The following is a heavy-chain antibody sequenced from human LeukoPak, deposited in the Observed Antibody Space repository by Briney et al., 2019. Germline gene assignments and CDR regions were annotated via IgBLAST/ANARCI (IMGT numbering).Heavy chain of an antibody. J-gene: IGHJ5*02. D-gene: IGHD3-22*01. V-gene: IGHV1-18*01. CDR1: GYTFTSYA. CDR3: ARDPAYYYASSGYGAFDP. Sequence: GASVKVSCKASGYTFTSYAISWVRQAPGQGLEWVGWISVYNGNTNYAQKLKGRVTMTTDTSTSTAYMELRSLRSDDTAVYYCARDPAYYYASSGYGAFDPWGQGTLVTVSS. CDR2: ISVYNGNT.